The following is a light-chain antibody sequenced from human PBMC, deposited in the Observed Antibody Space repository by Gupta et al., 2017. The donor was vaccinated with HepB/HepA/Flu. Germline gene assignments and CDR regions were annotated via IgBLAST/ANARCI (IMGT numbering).Light chain of an antibody. CDR2: AAS. CDR3: QQRYSTLWT. J-gene: IGKJ1*01. Sequence: DIQMTQYSSSLSASVGDRVTITCRASQRIIRYLNGYQQKPGKDPKLLIYAASRVKSGVPSRFSGSGSGTDFTLTISSRQPEDFATYYCQQRYSTLWTFGQGTKLEIK. V-gene: IGKV1-39*01. CDR1: QRIIRY.